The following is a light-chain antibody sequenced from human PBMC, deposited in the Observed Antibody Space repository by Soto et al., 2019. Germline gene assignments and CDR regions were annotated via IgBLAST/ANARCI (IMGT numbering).Light chain of an antibody. V-gene: IGLV2-14*01. CDR1: SSDVGGYNY. Sequence: QSALTQPASVSGSPGQSITISCTGTSSDVGGYNYVSWYQQHPGKAPKLMIYDVSNRPSGVSNRFSGSKSGNTASLTISGLQAEDEADYYCSSYTSSITVLYVFGTGTKVTVL. CDR3: SSYTSSITVLYV. CDR2: DVS. J-gene: IGLJ1*01.